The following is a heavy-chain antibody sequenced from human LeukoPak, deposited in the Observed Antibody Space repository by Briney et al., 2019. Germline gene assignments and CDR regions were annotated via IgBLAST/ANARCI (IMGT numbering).Heavy chain of an antibody. D-gene: IGHD2-21*01. Sequence: PGGSLRLSCAASGFTFSSYGMHWVRQAPGKGLEWVAVISYDGSNKYYADSVKGRFTISRDNSKNTLYLQINSLRAEDTAVYYCAKETLASYHIDYWGQGTLVTVS. J-gene: IGHJ4*02. CDR2: ISYDGSNK. CDR3: AKETLASYHIDY. V-gene: IGHV3-30*18. CDR1: GFTFSSYG.